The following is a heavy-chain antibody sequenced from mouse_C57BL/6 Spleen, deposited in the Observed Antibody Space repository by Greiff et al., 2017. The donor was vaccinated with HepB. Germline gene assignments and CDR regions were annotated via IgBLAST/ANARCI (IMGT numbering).Heavy chain of an antibody. Sequence: QVQLKQSGPELVKPGASVKISCKASGYAFSSSWMNWVKQRPGKGLEWIGRIYPGDGDTNYNGKFKGKATLTADKSSSTAYMTLSRLTSEDSAVYFCARSTLTGGFAYWGQGTLVTVSA. J-gene: IGHJ3*01. V-gene: IGHV1-82*01. CDR3: ARSTLTGGFAY. CDR2: IYPGDGDT. D-gene: IGHD4-1*01. CDR1: GYAFSSSW.